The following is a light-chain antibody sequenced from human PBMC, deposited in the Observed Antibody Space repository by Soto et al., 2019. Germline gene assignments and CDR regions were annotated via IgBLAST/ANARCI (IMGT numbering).Light chain of an antibody. V-gene: IGKV1-12*01. Sequence: DIQMTQSPSSVSASVGDRVTITCRASQDIATWLAWYQQKPGKAPKLLIYAASNLQSGVPLRFSGSGSGTDFTLTINSLQPEDFATYYCQQDTSFLFTFGPGTKVDVK. CDR3: QQDTSFLFT. CDR2: AAS. CDR1: QDIATW. J-gene: IGKJ3*01.